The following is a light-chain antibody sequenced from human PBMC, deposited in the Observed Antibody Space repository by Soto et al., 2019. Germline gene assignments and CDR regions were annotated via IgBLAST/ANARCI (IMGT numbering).Light chain of an antibody. Sequence: DIQMTQSPSTLSASVVDRVTITCRASQDISIWLAWFQQKPGKAPKLLIYRASSLESGVPSRFSGSGSGTEVILTISSLQPDDFATYYCQHYNTYSGTFGPGTKVYIK. J-gene: IGKJ3*01. CDR1: QDISIW. V-gene: IGKV1-5*03. CDR2: RAS. CDR3: QHYNTYSGT.